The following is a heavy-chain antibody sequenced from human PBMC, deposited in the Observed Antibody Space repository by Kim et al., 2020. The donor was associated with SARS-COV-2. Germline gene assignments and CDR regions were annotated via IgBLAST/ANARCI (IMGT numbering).Heavy chain of an antibody. Sequence: NPSLKSQVTISVDTSKNQFSLKLSSVTAADTAVYYCARLHASIAAAHFDYWGQGTLVTVSS. D-gene: IGHD6-13*01. J-gene: IGHJ4*02. V-gene: IGHV4-39*01. CDR3: ARLHASIAAAHFDY.